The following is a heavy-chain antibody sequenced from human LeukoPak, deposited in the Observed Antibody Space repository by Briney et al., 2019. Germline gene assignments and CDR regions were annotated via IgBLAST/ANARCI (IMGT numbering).Heavy chain of an antibody. V-gene: IGHV4-59*01. J-gene: IGHJ4*02. Sequence: SETLSLTCTVSGGSISSYYWSWIRQPPGKGLEWIGYIYYSGSTNYNPSLKSRVTISVDTSKNQFSLKLSSVTAADTAVYYCARSIRYCSSTSCYGFLDYWGQGTLVTVSS. CDR1: GGSISSYY. CDR2: IYYSGST. CDR3: ARSIRYCSSTSCYGFLDY. D-gene: IGHD2-2*01.